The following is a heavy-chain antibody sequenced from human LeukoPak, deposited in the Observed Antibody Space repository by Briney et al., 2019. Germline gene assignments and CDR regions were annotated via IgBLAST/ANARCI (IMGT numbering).Heavy chain of an antibody. V-gene: IGHV3-11*06. J-gene: IGHJ4*02. CDR1: GFTFSDYY. CDR2: ISSSSSYT. CDR3: ARRLTTGGFFDY. D-gene: IGHD4-11*01. Sequence: SGGSLRLSCAASGFTFSDYYMSWIRQAPGKGLEWVSYISSSSSYTNYADSVKGRFTISRDNAKISLYLQMNSLRAEDTAVYYCARRLTTGGFFDYWGQGTLVTVSS.